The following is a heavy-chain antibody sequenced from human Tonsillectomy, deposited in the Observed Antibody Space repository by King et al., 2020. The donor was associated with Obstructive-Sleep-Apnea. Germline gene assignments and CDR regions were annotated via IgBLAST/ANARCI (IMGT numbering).Heavy chain of an antibody. J-gene: IGHJ4*02. CDR3: ARGGSSTSSYFDY. CDR1: GGSISRGGYY. Sequence: VQLQESGPGLVKPSQTLSLTCTVSGGSISRGGYYWSWVRQHPRKGLEWGWDIYYSGSTSYNTSLKSRVTISVDTSKNHSSLKMSSVTAADTAVYYCARGGSSTSSYFDYWGQGTLVTVSS. CDR2: IYYSGST. V-gene: IGHV4-31*03. D-gene: IGHD6-6*01.